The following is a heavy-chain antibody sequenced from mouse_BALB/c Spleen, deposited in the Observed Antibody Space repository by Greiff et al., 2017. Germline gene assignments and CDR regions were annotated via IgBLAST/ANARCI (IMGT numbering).Heavy chain of an antibody. CDR2: ISSGGSYT. V-gene: IGHV5-9-4*01. D-gene: IGHD2-4*01. CDR3: AREGIDDSDWFDY. Sequence: EVQRVESGGGLVKPGGSLKLSCAASGFTFSSYAMSWVRQSPEKRLEWVAEISSGGSYTYYPDTVTGRFTISRDNAKNTLYLEMSSLRSEDTAMYYCAREGIDDSDWFDYWGQGTLVTVSA. CDR1: GFTFSSYA. J-gene: IGHJ3*01.